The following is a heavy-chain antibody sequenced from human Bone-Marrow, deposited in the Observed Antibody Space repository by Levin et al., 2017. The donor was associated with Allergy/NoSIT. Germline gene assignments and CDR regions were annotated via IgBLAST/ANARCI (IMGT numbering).Heavy chain of an antibody. Sequence: PGGSLRLSCAASGFTFSNYWMHWVRQVPGRGLVWLSRISTDGSRTTYADGVKGRFTISRDNAKNTLYLEVDSLRAEDSAVYYCARDGLGRVRAFEVWGQGTMVAVSS. CDR2: ISTDGSRT. J-gene: IGHJ3*01. CDR1: GFTFSNYW. D-gene: IGHD3/OR15-3a*01. V-gene: IGHV3-74*03. CDR3: ARDGLGRVRAFEV.